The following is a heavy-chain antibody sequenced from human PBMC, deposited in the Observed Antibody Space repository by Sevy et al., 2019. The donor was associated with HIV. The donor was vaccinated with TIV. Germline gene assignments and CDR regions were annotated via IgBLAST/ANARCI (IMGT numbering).Heavy chain of an antibody. D-gene: IGHD3-22*01. Sequence: SETLSLTCTVSGGSISSYYWSWIRQPPGKGLEWIGYTYYSGSTNYNPSLKSRVTISVDTSKNQFSLKLSSVTAADTAVYYCASGGRHYYDSSGYYEFGTFDYWGQGTLVTVSS. CDR1: GGSISSYY. J-gene: IGHJ4*02. V-gene: IGHV4-59*01. CDR2: TYYSGST. CDR3: ASGGRHYYDSSGYYEFGTFDY.